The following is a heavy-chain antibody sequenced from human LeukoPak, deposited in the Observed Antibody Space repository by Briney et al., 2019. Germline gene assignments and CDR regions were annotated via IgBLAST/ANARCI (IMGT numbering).Heavy chain of an antibody. CDR3: ARELVVGPAEYFQH. CDR1: GFTFSSSL. V-gene: IGHV3-7*01. D-gene: IGHD2-8*02. J-gene: IGHJ1*01. CDR2: IYPGGSEK. Sequence: PGGSLRLSCEASGFTFSSSLMSWVRQTPGKGMEWVANIYPGGSEKYYLASVKGRFTISRVNAENSLYLQMKNLRAEDTAVYYCARELVVGPAEYFQHWGKGTLVTVSS.